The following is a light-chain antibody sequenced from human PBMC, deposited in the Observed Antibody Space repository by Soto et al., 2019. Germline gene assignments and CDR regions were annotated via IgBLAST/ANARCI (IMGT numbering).Light chain of an antibody. V-gene: IGKV1-39*01. J-gene: IGKJ2*01. CDR2: VAS. CDR1: QSISNY. CDR3: QQSFSTPYT. Sequence: DLQMTQSPSSLSVSVGDRVTITCRASQSISNYLNWYQQQPGKAPKFLIYVASSLQSGVPSRFSGSGSGTDFTLTISSLQPEDFATYYCQQSFSTPYTFGQGTTLEIK.